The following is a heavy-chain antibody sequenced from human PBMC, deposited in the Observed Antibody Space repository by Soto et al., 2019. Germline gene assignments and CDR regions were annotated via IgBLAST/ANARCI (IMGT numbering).Heavy chain of an antibody. Sequence: EVQLVESGGGLVQPGGSLRLSCAASGFTFSSYWMHWVRQAPGKGLVWVSRINSDGSSTSYADSVKGRFTISRDNAKNTLYLQMNSLRAEDTAVYYCARVLHYDFWSGYKLDAFDIWGQGTMVTVSS. J-gene: IGHJ3*02. D-gene: IGHD3-3*01. CDR3: ARVLHYDFWSGYKLDAFDI. CDR1: GFTFSSYW. CDR2: INSDGSST. V-gene: IGHV3-74*01.